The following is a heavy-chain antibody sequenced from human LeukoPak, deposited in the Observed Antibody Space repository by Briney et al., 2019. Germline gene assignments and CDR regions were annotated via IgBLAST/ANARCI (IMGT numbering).Heavy chain of an antibody. J-gene: IGHJ4*02. D-gene: IGHD5-18*01. CDR1: GGTFSSYA. V-gene: IGHV1-69*04. CDR3: ARVPYSYGYKDY. CDR2: IIPILGIA. Sequence: ASVKVSCKASGGTFSSYAISWVRQAPGQGLEWMGRIIPILGIANYAQKFQGRVTITADKSTSTAYMELSSLRSEDTAVYYCARVPYSYGYKDYWGQGTLVTVSS.